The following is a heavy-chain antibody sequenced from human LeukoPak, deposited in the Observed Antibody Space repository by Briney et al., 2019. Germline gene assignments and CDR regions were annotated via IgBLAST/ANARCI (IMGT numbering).Heavy chain of an antibody. CDR1: GGSLSSGGFY. V-gene: IGHV4-31*11. CDR3: ATTSVGYYAFDI. D-gene: IGHD2-21*01. J-gene: IGHJ3*02. CDR2: IYYSGST. Sequence: SETLSLTCAVSGGSLSSGGFYWGWIRQHPGNLEWIGFIYYSGSTYYNPSLKSRVSISVDTSKNQFSLKLSSVTATDTAVYFCATTSVGYYAFDIWGQGTMVTVSS.